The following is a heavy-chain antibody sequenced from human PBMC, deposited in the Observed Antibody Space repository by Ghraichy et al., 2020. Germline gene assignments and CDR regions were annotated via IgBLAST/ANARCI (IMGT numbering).Heavy chain of an antibody. Sequence: TLSLTCTVSGGSISSSSYYWGWIRQPPGKGLEWIGSIYYSGSTYYNPSLKSRVTISVDTSKNQFSLKLSSVTAADTAVYYCARLRIWYFDYWGQGTLVTVSS. D-gene: IGHD3-16*01. CDR1: GGSISSSSYY. J-gene: IGHJ4*02. V-gene: IGHV4-39*01. CDR2: IYYSGST. CDR3: ARLRIWYFDY.